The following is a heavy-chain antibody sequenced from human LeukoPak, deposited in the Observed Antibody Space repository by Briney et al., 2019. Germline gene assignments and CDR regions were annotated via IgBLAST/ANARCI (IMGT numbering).Heavy chain of an antibody. J-gene: IGHJ4*02. Sequence: PGGSLRLSCAASGFTFSSYAMSWVRQAPGKGLEWVSSISGSGGSTYYADSVKGRFTLSRDNSKNTLYLQMNSLRAEDTAVYYCAKGKDTAMVRYYFDYWGQGTLVTVSS. V-gene: IGHV3-23*01. CDR3: AKGKDTAMVRYYFDY. CDR1: GFTFSSYA. D-gene: IGHD5-18*01. CDR2: ISGSGGST.